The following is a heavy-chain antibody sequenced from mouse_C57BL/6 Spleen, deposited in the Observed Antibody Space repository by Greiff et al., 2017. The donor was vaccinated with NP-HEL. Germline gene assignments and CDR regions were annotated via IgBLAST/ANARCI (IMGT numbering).Heavy chain of an antibody. D-gene: IGHD1-1*01. CDR1: GYTFTSYW. V-gene: IGHV1-53*01. Sequence: VQLQQPGTELVKPGASVKLSCKASGYTFTSYWMHWVKQRPGQGLEWIGNINPSNGGTNYNEKFKSKATLTVDKSSSTAYMQLSSLTSEDSAVYYGARGLFITTVVPYAMDYWGQGTSVTVSS. J-gene: IGHJ4*01. CDR3: ARGLFITTVVPYAMDY. CDR2: INPSNGGT.